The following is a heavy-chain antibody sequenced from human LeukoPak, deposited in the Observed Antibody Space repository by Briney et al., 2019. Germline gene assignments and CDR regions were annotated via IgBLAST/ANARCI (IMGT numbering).Heavy chain of an antibody. CDR2: INHSGST. CDR3: ARALGTGLVDY. Sequence: PSETLSLTCAVYGGSFCGYYWSWIRQPPGKGLEWIGEINHSGSTNYNPSLKSRVTISVDTSKNQFSLKLSSVTAADTAVYYCARALGTGLVDYWGQGTLVTVSS. CDR1: GGSFCGYY. J-gene: IGHJ4*02. D-gene: IGHD2-8*02. V-gene: IGHV4-34*01.